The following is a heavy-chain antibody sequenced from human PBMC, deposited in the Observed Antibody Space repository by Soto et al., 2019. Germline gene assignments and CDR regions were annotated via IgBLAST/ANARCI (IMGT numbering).Heavy chain of an antibody. D-gene: IGHD5-12*01. CDR2: IRNKANNYAT. J-gene: IGHJ4*02. V-gene: IGHV3-73*01. Sequence: AGGSLRLSCSASGFTFSGSAMHWVRQASGKGLEWVCRIRNKANNYATAYAASVRGRFTISRDDSKNTAYLQMNSLKTEDTAVYYWTASAYDTFLDYGAQGRLVTVSS. CDR1: GFTFSGSA. CDR3: TASAYDTFLDY.